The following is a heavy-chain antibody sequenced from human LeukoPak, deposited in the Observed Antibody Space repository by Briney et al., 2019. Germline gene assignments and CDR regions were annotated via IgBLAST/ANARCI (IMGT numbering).Heavy chain of an antibody. J-gene: IGHJ4*02. V-gene: IGHV3-23*01. D-gene: IGHD2-2*01. CDR1: GFTFSRYA. CDR2: VSPSGGRT. Sequence: PGGSLRLSCAASGFTFSRYAMSWVRQTPGRGLEWVAGVSPSGGRTIYADSAEGRFTISRDNSNDTVYLQLSSLRAEDSALYYCAKVRGVYCSSPACYYYDAWGQGTPVTVSS. CDR3: AKVRGVYCSSPACYYYDA.